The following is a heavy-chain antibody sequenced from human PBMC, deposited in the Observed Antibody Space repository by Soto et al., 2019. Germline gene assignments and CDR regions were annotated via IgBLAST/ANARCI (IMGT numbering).Heavy chain of an antibody. D-gene: IGHD3-22*01. V-gene: IGHV3-48*01. CDR2: ISSSSSTI. Sequence: EVQLVESGGGLVQPGGSLRLSCAASGFTFSSYSMNWVRQAPGKGLEWVSYISSSSSTIYYADSVKGRFTISRDNAKNSLFLQMNRLGGEDKAGYYCAGDFAMIAFDYWGQGTLVTVSS. CDR1: GFTFSSYS. CDR3: AGDFAMIAFDY. J-gene: IGHJ4*02.